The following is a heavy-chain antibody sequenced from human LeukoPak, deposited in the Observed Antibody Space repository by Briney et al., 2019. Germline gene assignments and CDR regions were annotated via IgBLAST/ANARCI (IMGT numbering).Heavy chain of an antibody. V-gene: IGHV4-61*02. CDR1: GDSISSGSYY. CDR2: IYTSGSA. CDR3: ARGLGYYDFWSGYPRRARFGP. D-gene: IGHD3-3*01. Sequence: PSETLSLTCTVSGDSISSGSYYWSWIRQPAGKGLEWIGRIYTSGSANYNPSLKSRVTISVDTSKNQFSLKLSSVTAADTAVYYCARGLGYYDFWSGYPRRARFGPWGQGTLVTVSS. J-gene: IGHJ5*02.